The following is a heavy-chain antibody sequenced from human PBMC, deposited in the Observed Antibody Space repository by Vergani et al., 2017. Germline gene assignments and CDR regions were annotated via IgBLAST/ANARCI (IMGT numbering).Heavy chain of an antibody. V-gene: IGHV1-69*01. D-gene: IGHD2-2*01. CDR3: ARVLVAGVRVGYFDY. J-gene: IGHJ4*02. CDR1: GGTFSSYA. CDR2: IIPIFGTA. Sequence: QLQLVQSGAEVKKPGSSVKVSCKASGGTFSSYAISWVRQAPGQGLEWMGGIIPIFGTAKYAQKFQSRVRITADESTSTAYMELSSVRTEDTAVYYCARVLVAGVRVGYFDYWGQGTLVTVSS.